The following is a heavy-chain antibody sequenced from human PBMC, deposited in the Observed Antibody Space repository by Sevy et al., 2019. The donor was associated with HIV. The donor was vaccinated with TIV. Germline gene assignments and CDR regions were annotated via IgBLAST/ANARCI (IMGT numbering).Heavy chain of an antibody. D-gene: IGHD3-22*01. CDR1: GFTFNSYA. V-gene: IGHV3-23*01. CDR3: AKDHDTTGYWVVYYFDF. CDR2: ISGSDAST. Sequence: GGSLRLSCAASGFTFNSYAMSWVRQAPGKGLEWVSSISGSDASTYYADSVKGRFTISRDNSRNTLYRQMNSLRAEDTAVYYCAKDHDTTGYWVVYYFDFWGQGTLVTVSS. J-gene: IGHJ4*02.